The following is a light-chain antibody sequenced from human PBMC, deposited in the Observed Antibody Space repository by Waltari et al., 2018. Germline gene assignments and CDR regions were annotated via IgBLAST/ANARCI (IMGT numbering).Light chain of an antibody. J-gene: IGKJ1*01. CDR1: QDISDR. CDR2: DAS. CDR3: QQCDDLPWT. Sequence: DIQMTQSPSSLSASAGDRVSITCQASQDISDRLNWYQQKPGRAPNLLIYDASDLETGVPSRFSGSGSGTDFTFTISSLQPEDVATYYCQQCDDLPWTFGQGTKVEIK. V-gene: IGKV1-33*01.